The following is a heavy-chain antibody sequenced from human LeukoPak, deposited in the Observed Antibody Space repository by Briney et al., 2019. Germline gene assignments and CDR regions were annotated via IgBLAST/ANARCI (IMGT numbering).Heavy chain of an antibody. J-gene: IGHJ6*04. V-gene: IGHV3-23*01. CDR1: GFTFRNYG. CDR3: AKGTTDYGSGYGMDV. Sequence: GGSLRLSCAVSGFTFRNYGMNWVRQAPGKGLEWVSATGGSGESTYYADSVKGQFTISRDNSKNTLFLQMNSLTAEDTAVYYCAKGTTDYGSGYGMDVWGKGTTVIVSS. D-gene: IGHD3-10*01. CDR2: TGGSGEST.